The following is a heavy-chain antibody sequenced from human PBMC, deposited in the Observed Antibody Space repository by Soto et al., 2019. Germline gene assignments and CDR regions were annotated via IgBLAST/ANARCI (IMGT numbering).Heavy chain of an antibody. CDR1: GTTFSNYA. D-gene: IGHD6-13*01. CDR3: ARALTMYSRFDY. CDR2: IILPFGTP. V-gene: IGHV1-69*13. Sequence: ASVKVSCKASGTTFSNYAIGWVRQAPGQGLEWMGGIILPFGTPNYSQKFQGRVAISADESMSTAYMELRRLRSDYTAVYYCARALTMYSRFDYWGQGTLVTVSS. J-gene: IGHJ4*02.